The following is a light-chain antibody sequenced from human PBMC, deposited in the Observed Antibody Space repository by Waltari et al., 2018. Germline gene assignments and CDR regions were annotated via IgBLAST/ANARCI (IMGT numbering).Light chain of an antibody. V-gene: IGKV3-20*01. CDR1: QTLNNNY. J-gene: IGKJ2*01. CDR2: GAS. Sequence: EIVLTQSPGTLSLSAGERATLSCKASQTLNNNYLAWYQQKPGQSPRLLIFGASKRATGIPDRFSGSGVVTDFTLTISRLETEDFAMYYCQQYGSSPYSFGQGARVEIK. CDR3: QQYGSSPYS.